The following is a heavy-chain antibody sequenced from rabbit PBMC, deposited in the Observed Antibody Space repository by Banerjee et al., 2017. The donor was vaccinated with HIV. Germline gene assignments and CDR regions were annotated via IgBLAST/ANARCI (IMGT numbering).Heavy chain of an antibody. V-gene: IGHV1S40*01. J-gene: IGHJ4*01. CDR2: IGTGSSGST. CDR3: ARWVSGSNYWDL. CDR1: GFSFSSSYW. Sequence: QSLEESGGDLVKPGASLTLTCTASGFSFSSSYWICWVRQAPGKGLEWIACIGTGSSGSTYYASWAKGRFTISKTSSTTVTLQMTSMTGADTDTYFCARWVSGSNYWDLWGPGTLVTVS. D-gene: IGHD8-1*01.